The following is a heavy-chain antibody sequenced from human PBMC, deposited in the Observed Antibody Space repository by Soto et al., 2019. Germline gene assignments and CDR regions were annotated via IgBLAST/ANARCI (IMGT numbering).Heavy chain of an antibody. CDR1: EDIFNNFG. CDR3: ARDLTRFCSGGSCPFSM. J-gene: IGHJ4*02. D-gene: IGHD2-15*01. Sequence: QAQLVQSGAEVKKPGAAVKVACTASEDIFNNFGITWVRHAPGQGLGWVGGVSYYNGNTNYAHRLQGRVFMTTDTATSTAYLELRSLTFNDTAVYYCARDLTRFCSGGSCPFSMWGQGTQVIVSS. CDR2: VSYYNGNT. V-gene: IGHV1-18*01.